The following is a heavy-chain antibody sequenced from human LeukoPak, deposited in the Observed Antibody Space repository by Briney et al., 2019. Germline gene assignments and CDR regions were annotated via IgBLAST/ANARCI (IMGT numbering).Heavy chain of an antibody. Sequence: GGSLRLSCTASGFTFNNHAMNWVRQAPGKGLEWVSSISGSGTNTYYADFLKGRFTISRDNSKNTLFLQMSSLRAEDTAVYYCAKDQRDGYNFKPIYWGQGTLVTVSS. J-gene: IGHJ4*02. CDR2: ISGSGTNT. V-gene: IGHV3-23*01. CDR1: GFTFNNHA. CDR3: AKDQRDGYNFKPIY. D-gene: IGHD5-12*01.